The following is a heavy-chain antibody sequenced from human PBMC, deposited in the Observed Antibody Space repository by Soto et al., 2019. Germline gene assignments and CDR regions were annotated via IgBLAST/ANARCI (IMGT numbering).Heavy chain of an antibody. V-gene: IGHV4-31*03. CDR1: GGSISGGGYY. CDR3: ARHPQKSSGWYLYSGMDV. D-gene: IGHD6-19*01. CDR2: TYNSVST. J-gene: IGHJ6*02. Sequence: SETLSLTCTVSGGSISGGGYYWSWIRQNPGKGLEWIGYTYNSVSTYYNPSLKSRVTISVDTSKNQFSLKLTSVTAADTAVYYCARHPQKSSGWYLYSGMDVWGQGTTVTVSS.